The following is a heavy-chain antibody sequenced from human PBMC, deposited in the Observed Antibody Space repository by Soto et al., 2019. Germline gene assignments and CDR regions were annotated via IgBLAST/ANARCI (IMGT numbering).Heavy chain of an antibody. CDR1: GGTFSSYA. CDR2: IIPIFGTA. V-gene: IGHV1-69*01. J-gene: IGHJ4*02. CDR3: AREIWFGELSSYFDY. Sequence: QVQLVQSGAEVKKPGSSVKVSCKASGGTFSSYAISWVRQAPGQGLEWMGGIIPIFGTANYAQKFQGRVTITADESTSTAYMELSSLRSEDTAGYYCAREIWFGELSSYFDYWGQGTLVTVSS. D-gene: IGHD3-10*01.